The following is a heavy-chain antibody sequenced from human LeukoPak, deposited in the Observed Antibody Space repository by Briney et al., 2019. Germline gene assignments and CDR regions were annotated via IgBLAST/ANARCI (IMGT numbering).Heavy chain of an antibody. D-gene: IGHD3-16*01. Sequence: GGSLRLSCAASGFRFSDFTMTWVRQAPGKGPEWVSVIGGRGGSTYYADSLGGRFTISRDNSKDMLYLQMNSLKVEDTATYYCGKEGGAWGQGTKVTVSS. V-gene: IGHV3-23*01. CDR1: GFRFSDFT. CDR2: IGGRGGST. J-gene: IGHJ5*02. CDR3: GKEGGA.